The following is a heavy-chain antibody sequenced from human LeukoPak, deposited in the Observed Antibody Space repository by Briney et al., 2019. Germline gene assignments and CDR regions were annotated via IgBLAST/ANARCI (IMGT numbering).Heavy chain of an antibody. Sequence: GGSLRLSCAASGFTFSDYYMSWIRQAPGKGLEWVSYTSSSGSTIYYADSVKGRFTISRDNAKNSLYLQMNSLRAEDTAVYYCASATVTTVTNYYYGMDVWGQGTTVTVSS. CDR2: TSSSGSTI. V-gene: IGHV3-11*01. D-gene: IGHD4-11*01. CDR1: GFTFSDYY. J-gene: IGHJ6*02. CDR3: ASATVTTVTNYYYGMDV.